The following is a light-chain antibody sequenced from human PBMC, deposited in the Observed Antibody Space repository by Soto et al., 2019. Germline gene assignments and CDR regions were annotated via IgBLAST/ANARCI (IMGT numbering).Light chain of an antibody. CDR2: EDI. CDR1: SSDVGSYSL. CDR3: YTYAGGSTYL. V-gene: IGLV2-23*01. J-gene: IGLJ1*01. Sequence: QSTLTQPASVSGSPGKSITISCTGTSSDVGSYSLLSWYQHHPGKAPKLIIYEDIKGPSGVSNRFSGSKSGNTASLRISGLQAEDEADYYCYTYAGGSTYLFGTGTKVTVL.